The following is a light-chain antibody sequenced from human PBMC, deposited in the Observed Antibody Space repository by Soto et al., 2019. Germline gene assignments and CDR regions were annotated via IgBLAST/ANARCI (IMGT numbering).Light chain of an antibody. Sequence: QSSLTQPPSVSGAPVQRVTISCTGSSSNIGAGDDVDWYQQLPGTAPKLLIYGNSNRPSGGADRFSASKSGTSASLAITGLHAADEAAYYCQSHDSSLSXLGVLGTGTKVXV. J-gene: IGLJ1*01. CDR3: QSHDSSLSXLGV. CDR1: SSNIGAGDD. CDR2: GNS. V-gene: IGLV1-40*01.